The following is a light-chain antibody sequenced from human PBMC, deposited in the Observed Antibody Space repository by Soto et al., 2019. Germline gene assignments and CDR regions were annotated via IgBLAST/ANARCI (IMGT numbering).Light chain of an antibody. CDR2: DVS. CDR1: SSDVGGYNY. CDR3: SSYTSSSTYV. V-gene: IGLV2-14*01. J-gene: IGLJ1*01. Sequence: QSALTQPASVSGSPGQSITISCTGTSSDVGGYNYVSWYQQHPGKAPKLMIYDVSNRPSGVSNRFSGSKSGNTASPTISGLQAEDEADYYCSSYTSSSTYVFGPGTKLTVL.